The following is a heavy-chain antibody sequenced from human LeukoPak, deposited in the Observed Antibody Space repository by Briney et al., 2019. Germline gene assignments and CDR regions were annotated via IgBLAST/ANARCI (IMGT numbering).Heavy chain of an antibody. J-gene: IGHJ4*02. CDR3: EREMSTGVVLTSFDY. Sequence: SETLSLTCTVSGGSVSSGSYYWSWIRQPPGTGLEWIGYIYYTGSTNYNPSLKSRVTISVDTSKNQFSLKLNSVTAADTAVYYCEREMSTGVVLTSFDYWGQGTLVTVSS. CDR1: GGSVSSGSYY. CDR2: IYYTGST. V-gene: IGHV4-61*01. D-gene: IGHD3-3*01.